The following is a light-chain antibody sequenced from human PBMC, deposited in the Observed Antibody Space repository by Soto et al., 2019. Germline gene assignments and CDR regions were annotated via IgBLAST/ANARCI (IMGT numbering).Light chain of an antibody. V-gene: IGLV2-8*01. Sequence: QSVLTQPPSASGSPGQSVTICCSGSSSDVGGYEYVSWYQQHPGKAPKLIIYEVIKRPSGVPDRFSGSKSGNTASLTVSGLQAEDEADYYCSSYAGSNNLHVLFGGGTSSPS. CDR3: SSYAGSNNLHVL. CDR2: EVI. J-gene: IGLJ2*01. CDR1: SSDVGGYEY.